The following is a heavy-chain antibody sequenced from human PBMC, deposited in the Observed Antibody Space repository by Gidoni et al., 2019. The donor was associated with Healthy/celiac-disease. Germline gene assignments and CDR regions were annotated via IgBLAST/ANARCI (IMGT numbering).Heavy chain of an antibody. CDR2: ISGSGCST. Sequence: EVQLLESGGGLVQPGGSLRLSCAASGFTFSSYAMSWVRQGPGKGLEWVSAISGSGCSTYDADSVKGRFTISRDNSKNTLYLQMNSLRAEDTAVYYCAKDRLTVTTRSAFDIWGQGTMVTVSS. CDR3: AKDRLTVTTRSAFDI. D-gene: IGHD4-17*01. CDR1: GFTFSSYA. V-gene: IGHV3-23*01. J-gene: IGHJ3*02.